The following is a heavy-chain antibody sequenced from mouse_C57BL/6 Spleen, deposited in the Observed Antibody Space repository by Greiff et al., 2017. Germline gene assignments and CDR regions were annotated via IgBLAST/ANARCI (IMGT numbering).Heavy chain of an antibody. D-gene: IGHD1-1*01. CDR1: GYAFSSSW. CDR2: IYPGDGDT. CDR3: ANSSSCYFDY. Sequence: QVQLQQSGPELVKPGASVKISCKASGYAFSSSWMNWVKQRPGTGLEWIGRIYPGDGDTNYNGKFKGKATLTVDKSSSTAYMQLSSLTSEDSAVYFGANSSSCYFDYWGQGTTLTVSS. J-gene: IGHJ2*01. V-gene: IGHV1-82*01.